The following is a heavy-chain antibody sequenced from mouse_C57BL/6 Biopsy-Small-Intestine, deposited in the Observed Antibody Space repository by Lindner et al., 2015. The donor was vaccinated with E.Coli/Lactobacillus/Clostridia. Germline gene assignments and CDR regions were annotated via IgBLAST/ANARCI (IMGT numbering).Heavy chain of an antibody. CDR3: ARGPSVILVVITEYFDY. J-gene: IGHJ2*01. CDR2: INPNSGGP. V-gene: IGHV1-18*01. Sequence: SVKVSCKTSGYTLSDYYMHWVRQAPGQGLEWMGRINPNSGGPNYAQKFQGRVTMTREKSISTAYMELTRLTSDDTAVYYCARGPSVILVVITEYFDYWGQGTLVTVSS. CDR1: GYTLSDYY. D-gene: IGHD2-4*01.